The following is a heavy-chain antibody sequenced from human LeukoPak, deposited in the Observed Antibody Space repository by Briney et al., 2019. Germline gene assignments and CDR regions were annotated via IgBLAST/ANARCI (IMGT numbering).Heavy chain of an antibody. CDR3: ARESDSSSREYFQH. J-gene: IGHJ1*01. CDR1: GFTFSSYG. CDR2: IRYDGSNK. Sequence: PGGSLRLSCAASGFTFSSYGMHWVRQAPGKGLEWVAFIRYDGSNKYYADSVEGRFTISRDNSKNTLYLQMNSLRAEDTAVYYCARESDSSSREYFQHWGQGTLVTVSS. D-gene: IGHD6-13*01. V-gene: IGHV3-30*02.